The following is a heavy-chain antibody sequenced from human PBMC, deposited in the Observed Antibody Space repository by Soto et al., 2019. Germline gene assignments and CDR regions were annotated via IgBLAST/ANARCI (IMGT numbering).Heavy chain of an antibody. D-gene: IGHD2-21*02. CDR3: ARRNYCRGDCTITPAYYYGMDV. CDR2: ICPGYSNI. J-gene: IGHJ6*02. Sequence: EVQVVPSGAEVKEPGESLKISCKGSGYIFTDHCIVWVRQMAGKGLEWVGIICPGYSNIIYSPSVQGQVTISADMSISTAYLQWSSLKTSDTAIYYCARRNYCRGDCTITPAYYYGMDVWGQGTTVTVSS. V-gene: IGHV5-51*01. CDR1: GYIFTDHC.